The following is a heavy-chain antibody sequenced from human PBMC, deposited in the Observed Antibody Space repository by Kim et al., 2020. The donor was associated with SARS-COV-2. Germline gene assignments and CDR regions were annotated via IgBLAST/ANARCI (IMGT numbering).Heavy chain of an antibody. Sequence: GGSLRLSCSASGFTFSTFAMSWVRQAPRKGLEWVSAISSSGAGGNTYYADSVKGRFTISRDNSKNTLYLQMNSLRAEDTAVYYCAKGPRGDCGTGTCYSGFDYWGQGTLVTVSS. CDR2: ISSSGAGGNT. CDR3: AKGPRGDCGTGTCYSGFDY. J-gene: IGHJ4*02. V-gene: IGHV3-23*01. D-gene: IGHD2-15*01. CDR1: GFTFSTFA.